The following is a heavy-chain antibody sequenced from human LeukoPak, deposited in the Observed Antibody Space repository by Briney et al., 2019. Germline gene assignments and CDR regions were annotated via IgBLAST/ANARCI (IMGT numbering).Heavy chain of an antibody. Sequence: PGGSLRLSCAASGFTFSSYAMSWVRQAPGKGLEWVSPISGSGGSTYYADSVKGRFTISRDNSKNTLYLQMNSLRAEDTAVYYCAKGREVRGVVDAFDIWGQGTMVTVSS. CDR2: ISGSGGST. V-gene: IGHV3-23*01. CDR3: AKGREVRGVVDAFDI. D-gene: IGHD3-10*01. J-gene: IGHJ3*02. CDR1: GFTFSSYA.